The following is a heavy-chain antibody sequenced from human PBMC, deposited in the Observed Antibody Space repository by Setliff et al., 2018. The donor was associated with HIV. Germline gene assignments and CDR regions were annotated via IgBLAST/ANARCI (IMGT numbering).Heavy chain of an antibody. J-gene: IGHJ6*02. Sequence: SETLSLTCTVSGGSISSGSYYWNWIRQPAGKGLEWFGRIYTSGSTNYNPSLKSRVTISVDTSKNQFSLKLSSVTAADTAVYYCAREDYYYYGMDVWGQGTTVTVSS. CDR3: AREDYYYYGMDV. V-gene: IGHV4-61*02. CDR1: GGSISSGSYY. CDR2: IYTSGST.